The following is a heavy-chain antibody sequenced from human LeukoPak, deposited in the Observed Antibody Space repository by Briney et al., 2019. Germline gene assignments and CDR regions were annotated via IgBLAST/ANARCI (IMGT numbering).Heavy chain of an antibody. V-gene: IGHV4-4*02. CDR3: AREIVGGFNPGAY. Sequence: SETLSLTCTVSPDSTTSNFWSWVRQPPGKGLEWIGEIHRSGSTNYNPSLQSRVTISIDRSKNQIALELSSVAAADTAVYYCAREIVGGFNPGAYWGQGTLVTVSS. J-gene: IGHJ4*02. CDR1: PDSTTSNF. CDR2: IHRSGST. D-gene: IGHD1-14*01.